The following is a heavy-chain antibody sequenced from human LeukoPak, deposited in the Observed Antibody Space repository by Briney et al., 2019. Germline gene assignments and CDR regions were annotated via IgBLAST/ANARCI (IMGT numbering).Heavy chain of an antibody. J-gene: IGHJ5*02. V-gene: IGHV3-30-3*01. CDR1: GFTFSSYA. CDR2: ISYDGSNK. D-gene: IGHD5-24*01. CDR3: ARDVADGYNYVSWFDP. Sequence: GGSPRLSCAASGFTFSSYAMHWVRQAPGKGLEWVPVISYDGSNKYYAGSVKGRFTISRDNSKNTLYLQMNSLRAEDTAVYYCARDVADGYNYVSWFDPWGQGTLVTVSS.